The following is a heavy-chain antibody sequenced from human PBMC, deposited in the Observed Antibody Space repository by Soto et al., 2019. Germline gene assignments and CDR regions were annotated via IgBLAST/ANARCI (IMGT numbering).Heavy chain of an antibody. V-gene: IGHV4-34*01. J-gene: IGHJ5*02. CDR1: CGSFIGYY. CDR2: INHSGST. CDR3: ARGGPYDYVWGSYRYTRNWFDP. Sequence: SETLSLTCAFYCGSFIGYYWSWIRQPPGKGLEWIGEINHSGSTNYNPSLKSRVTISVDTSKNQFSLKLSSVTAADTAVYYCARGGPYDYVWGSYRYTRNWFDPWGQGTLVTVSS. D-gene: IGHD3-16*02.